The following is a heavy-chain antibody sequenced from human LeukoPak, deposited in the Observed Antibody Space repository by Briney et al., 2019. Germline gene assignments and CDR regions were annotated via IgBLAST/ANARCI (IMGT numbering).Heavy chain of an antibody. CDR2: SNTDGSST. D-gene: IGHD6-25*01. Sequence: GGSLRLSSAASGFTCSSYWMHWVRQAPGKGLVWVSRSNTDGSSTSYEDSVKGRFTISRDNAKNTLYLQMNSLTAEDTAVYYCARDGEDRLRFAPWGQGTLVTVSS. V-gene: IGHV3-74*01. CDR1: GFTCSSYW. J-gene: IGHJ5*02. CDR3: ARDGEDRLRFAP.